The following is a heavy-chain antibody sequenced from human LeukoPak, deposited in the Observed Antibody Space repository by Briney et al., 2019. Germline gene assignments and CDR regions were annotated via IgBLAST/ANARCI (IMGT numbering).Heavy chain of an antibody. CDR3: AKAPLRFLEWLTYYFDY. D-gene: IGHD3-3*01. V-gene: IGHV3-23*01. Sequence: PGGSLRLSCAASGFTFSSYAMSWVRQAPGKGLEWVSAISGSGGSTYYADSVKGRFTISRDNSKNTLYLQMNSLRAEDTAVYYCAKAPLRFLEWLTYYFDYWGQGTLDTVSS. CDR1: GFTFSSYA. CDR2: ISGSGGST. J-gene: IGHJ4*02.